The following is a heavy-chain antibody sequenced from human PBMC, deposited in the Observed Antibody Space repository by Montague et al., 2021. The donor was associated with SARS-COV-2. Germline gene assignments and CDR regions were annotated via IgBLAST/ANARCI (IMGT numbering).Heavy chain of an antibody. J-gene: IGHJ6*02. D-gene: IGHD3-16*02. V-gene: IGHV4-34*01. Sequence: SETLSLTCAVYGGSFSGYYWTWIRQPPGKGLEWIREINHSGSTNYNPSLKSRVTISVDTSKNQFSLKLRSVTAADTAVYYYARGQPPRITFGGIISYGLDVWGQGTTVTVSS. CDR1: GGSFSGYY. CDR3: ARGQPPRITFGGIISYGLDV. CDR2: INHSGST.